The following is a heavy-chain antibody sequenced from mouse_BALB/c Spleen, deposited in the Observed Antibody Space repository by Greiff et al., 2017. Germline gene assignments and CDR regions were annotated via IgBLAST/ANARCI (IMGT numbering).Heavy chain of an antibody. CDR1: GFTFSDYY. Sequence: EVQVVESGGGLVKPGGSLKLSCAASGFTFSDYYMYWVRQTPEKRLEWVATISDGGSYTYYPDSVKGRFTISRDNAKNNLYLQMSSLKSEDTAMYYCARDGDYRYDEGFAYWGQGTLVTVSA. D-gene: IGHD2-14*01. CDR3: ARDGDYRYDEGFAY. J-gene: IGHJ3*01. CDR2: ISDGGSYT. V-gene: IGHV5-4*02.